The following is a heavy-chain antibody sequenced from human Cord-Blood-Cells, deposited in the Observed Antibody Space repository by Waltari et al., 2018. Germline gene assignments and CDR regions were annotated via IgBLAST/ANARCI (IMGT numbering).Heavy chain of an antibody. CDR3: ARGRRGAGDY. D-gene: IGHD6-19*01. CDR1: GGSFSGYY. J-gene: IGHJ4*02. Sequence: QVQLQQWGAGLLKPSETLSLTCAVYGGSFSGYYWSWIRQPPGKGLGWIGEINHSGSTNDNPSLKSRVTISVDTSKNQFSLKLSSVTAADTAVYYCARGRRGAGDYWGQGTLVTVSS. CDR2: INHSGST. V-gene: IGHV4-34*01.